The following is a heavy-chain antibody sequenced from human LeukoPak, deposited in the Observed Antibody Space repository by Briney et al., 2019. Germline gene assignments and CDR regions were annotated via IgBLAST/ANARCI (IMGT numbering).Heavy chain of an antibody. V-gene: IGHV3-23*01. J-gene: IGHJ4*02. Sequence: GGSLRLSCAASGFTFSSYAMSWVRQAPGKGLECVSAISGSGGSTYYADSVKGRFTISRDNSKNTLYLQMNSLRAEDTAVYYCAKPFPYYYDSSGYYDYWGQGTLVTVSS. D-gene: IGHD3-22*01. CDR2: ISGSGGST. CDR1: GFTFSSYA. CDR3: AKPFPYYYDSSGYYDY.